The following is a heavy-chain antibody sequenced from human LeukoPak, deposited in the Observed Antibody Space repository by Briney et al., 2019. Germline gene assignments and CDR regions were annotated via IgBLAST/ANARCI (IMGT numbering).Heavy chain of an antibody. CDR3: ARIGPNCSGATCYSGDFDF. CDR1: GFTFSTYW. V-gene: IGHV3-74*01. D-gene: IGHD2-15*01. Sequence: GGSLRLSCAASGFTFSTYWMHWVRQTPGKGLVWVSRINGDGTGTGYADSVKGRFTISRDNAKNTLYLQMNSLRAEDTAVYYYARIGPNCSGATCYSGDFDFWGQGILVSVSS. CDR2: INGDGTGT. J-gene: IGHJ4*02.